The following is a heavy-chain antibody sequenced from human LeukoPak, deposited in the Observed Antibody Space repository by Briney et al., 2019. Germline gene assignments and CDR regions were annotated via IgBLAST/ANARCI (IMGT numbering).Heavy chain of an antibody. Sequence: ASVKVSCKASGDTFSSYAISWVRQAPGQGLEWMGWISAYNGNTNYVQKLQGRVTMTTDTSTSIAYMELRSLRSDDTAVYYCARDQWYYYGSGSYPPSDYWGQGTLVTVSS. J-gene: IGHJ4*02. V-gene: IGHV1-18*01. D-gene: IGHD3-10*01. CDR3: ARDQWYYYGSGSYPPSDY. CDR2: ISAYNGNT. CDR1: GDTFSSYA.